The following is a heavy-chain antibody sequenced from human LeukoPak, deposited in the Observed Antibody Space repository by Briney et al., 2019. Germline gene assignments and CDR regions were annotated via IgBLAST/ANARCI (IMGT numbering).Heavy chain of an antibody. V-gene: IGHV4-38-2*02. D-gene: IGHD3-16*01. CDR1: GYSISSGYY. CDR2: INQSGST. J-gene: IGHJ4*02. CDR3: ATSYIGGFGKPDY. Sequence: SETLSLTCTVSGYSISSGYYWGWIRQPPGKGLEWIGEINQSGSTTYNPSLKSRVTLSVDTSKNQFSLTLSSVTAADTAVYYCATSYIGGFGKPDYWGQGTLVTVSS.